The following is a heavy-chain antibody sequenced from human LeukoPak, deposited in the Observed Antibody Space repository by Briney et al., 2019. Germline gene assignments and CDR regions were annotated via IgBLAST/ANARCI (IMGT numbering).Heavy chain of an antibody. D-gene: IGHD3-3*02. Sequence: SETLSLSCTVSGGPISSYYWNWIRRSPGQGLEWIGYFYYSASINYNPSLTSRVTISADTSKNQFSLKLTSVTPADTAVYYCARAGGAIFGVVIDSHFDYWGQGILVSVSS. CDR3: ARAGGAIFGVVIDSHFDY. J-gene: IGHJ4*02. CDR2: FYYSASI. CDR1: GGPISSYY. V-gene: IGHV4-59*01.